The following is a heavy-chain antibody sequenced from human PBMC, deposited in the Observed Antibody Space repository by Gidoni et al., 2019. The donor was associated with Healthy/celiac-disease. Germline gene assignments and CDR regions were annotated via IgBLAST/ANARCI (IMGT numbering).Heavy chain of an antibody. V-gene: IGHV3-13*05. D-gene: IGHD4-17*01. J-gene: IGHJ3*02. CDR1: GFTFSSYD. Sequence: EVQLVESGGGLVQPGGSLRLSCAASGFTFSSYDMHWVRQATGKGLEWVSAIGTAGDPYYPGSVKGRFTISRENAKNSLYLQMNSLRAGDTAVYYCARGRGYDYGDSYDAFDIWGQGTMVTVSS. CDR2: IGTAGDP. CDR3: ARGRGYDYGDSYDAFDI.